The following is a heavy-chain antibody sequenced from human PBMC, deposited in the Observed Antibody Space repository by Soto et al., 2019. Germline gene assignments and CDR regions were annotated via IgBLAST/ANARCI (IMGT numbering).Heavy chain of an antibody. J-gene: IGHJ4*02. CDR3: ARAWVVVTAPDY. D-gene: IGHD2-21*02. V-gene: IGHV1-3*05. Sequence: QVQLVQSGAEEKKPGASVKVSCKASGYTFTSYAMHWVRQAPGQRVEGMGWINAGNGNTKYSQKFQGRVTITRDTSASTAYMELSSLRSEDTAVYYCARAWVVVTAPDYWGQGTLVTVSS. CDR2: INAGNGNT. CDR1: GYTFTSYA.